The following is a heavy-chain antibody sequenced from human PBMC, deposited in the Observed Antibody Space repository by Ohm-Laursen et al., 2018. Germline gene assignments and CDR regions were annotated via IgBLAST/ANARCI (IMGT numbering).Heavy chain of an antibody. CDR1: VLPFSRYA. D-gene: IGHD3-3*01. J-gene: IGHJ4*02. V-gene: IGHV3-23*01. CDR2: RSGSGDST. CDR3: VKRLKSQSLEWAHDF. Sequence: SLRLSCAASVLPFSRYAMSWVRQAPGKGLDWVSARSGSGDSTDYSDSVNGRFTIYRDDSKNTLYLHMNSLIDEDTAVYYCVKRLKSQSLEWAHDFWGQGTLVTVSS.